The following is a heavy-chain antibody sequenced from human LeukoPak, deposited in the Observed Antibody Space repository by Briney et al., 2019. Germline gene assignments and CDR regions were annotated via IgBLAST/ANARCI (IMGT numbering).Heavy chain of an antibody. CDR1: GFTFSAHG. D-gene: IGHD3-22*01. Sequence: PGTSLRLSCAASGFTFSAHGMHWFRQAPGKGLEWVALISNDGSNEHYADSVKGRFTISRDNSKNTLYLQMDSLRGEDTAVYYCTKTTTGYSSGQYPGWPADHWGQGALVTVSS. V-gene: IGHV3-30*18. CDR2: ISNDGSNE. J-gene: IGHJ4*02. CDR3: TKTTTGYSSGQYPGWPADH.